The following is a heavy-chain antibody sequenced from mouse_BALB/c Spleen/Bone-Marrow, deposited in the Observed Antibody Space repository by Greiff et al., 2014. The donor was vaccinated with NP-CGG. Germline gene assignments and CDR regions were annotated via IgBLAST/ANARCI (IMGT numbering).Heavy chain of an antibody. V-gene: IGHV3-8*02. CDR2: ISYSGST. CDR1: GDSITSGY. D-gene: IGHD2-4*01. CDR3: ARYKGYYDHDGDYFDY. J-gene: IGHJ2*01. Sequence: VQLKESGPSPVKPSQTLSLTCSVTGDSITSGYWNWIRKFPGNKLEYMGYISYSGSTYYNPSLKSRISITRDTSKNQYYLQLNSVTIEDTATYYCARYKGYYDHDGDYFDYWGQGTTLTVSS.